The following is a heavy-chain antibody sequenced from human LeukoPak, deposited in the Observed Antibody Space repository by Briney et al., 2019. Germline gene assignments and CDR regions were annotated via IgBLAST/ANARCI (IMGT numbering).Heavy chain of an antibody. D-gene: IGHD3-9*01. Sequence: ASLKVSCKASGYTFTDYYIHWVRQAPGQGLEWMGWINTNSGDTNYAQKLQGRVTMTTDTSTSTAYMELRSLRSDDTAVYYCARPGGTYYDILTGYYIGNAFDIWGQGTMVTVSS. V-gene: IGHV1-18*04. CDR2: INTNSGDT. CDR3: ARPGGTYYDILTGYYIGNAFDI. J-gene: IGHJ3*02. CDR1: GYTFTDYY.